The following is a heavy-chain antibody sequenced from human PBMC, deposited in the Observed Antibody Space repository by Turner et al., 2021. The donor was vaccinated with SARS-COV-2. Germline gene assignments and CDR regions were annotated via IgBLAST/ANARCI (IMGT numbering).Heavy chain of an antibody. CDR2: ISAYNGNT. CDR3: ARDRITAAGTGWFDP. D-gene: IGHD6-13*01. J-gene: IGHJ5*02. Sequence: QVQLVQSGAEVKKPGAPAKVSCKASGYTFTSYDISWVRQAPGQGLEWRGWISAYNGNTNYAQKLQGRVTMTTDTSTSTAYMELRSLRSDDTAVYYCARDRITAAGTGWFDPWGQGTLVTVSS. CDR1: GYTFTSYD. V-gene: IGHV1-18*01.